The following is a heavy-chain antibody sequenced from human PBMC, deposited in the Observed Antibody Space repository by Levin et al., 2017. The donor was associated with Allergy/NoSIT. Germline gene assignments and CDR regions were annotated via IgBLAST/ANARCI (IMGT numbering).Heavy chain of an antibody. Sequence: GGSLRLSCAVSGLSFNTYGMNWVRQARGKGLEWVALITSDGYTTFYADSVRGRFTISRDNSKSTVYLQMNNLRSDHTAVYYCAARVFDHWGQGTLVTVSS. J-gene: IGHJ4*02. V-gene: IGHV3-30*03. CDR2: ITSDGYTT. CDR1: GLSFNTYG. CDR3: AARVFDH.